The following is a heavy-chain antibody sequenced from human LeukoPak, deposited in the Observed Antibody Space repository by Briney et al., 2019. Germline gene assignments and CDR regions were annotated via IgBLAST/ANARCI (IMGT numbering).Heavy chain of an antibody. D-gene: IGHD6-19*01. CDR2: ISYDGSNK. J-gene: IGHJ4*02. CDR1: GFTFSSYA. CDR3: AREVPDRSSGWYGYFDY. V-gene: IGHV3-30*01. Sequence: GRSLRLSCAASGFTFSSYAMHWVRQAPGKGLEWVAVISYDGSNKYYADSVKGRFTISRDNSKNTLYLQMNSLRAEDTAAYYCAREVPDRSSGWYGYFDYWGQGTLVTVSS.